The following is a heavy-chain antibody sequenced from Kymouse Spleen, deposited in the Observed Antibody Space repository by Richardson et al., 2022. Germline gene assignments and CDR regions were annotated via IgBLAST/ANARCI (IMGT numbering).Heavy chain of an antibody. D-gene: IGHD1-26*01. V-gene: IGHV4-34*01. J-gene: IGHJ4*02. CDR2: INHSGST. CDR3: ARLYSGSYWVDY. Sequence: QVQLQQWGAGLLKPSETLSLTCAVYGGSFSGYYWSWIRQPPGKGLEWIGEINHSGSTNYNPSLKSRVTISVDTSKNQFSLKLSSVTAADTAVYYCARLYSGSYWVDYWGQGTLVTVSS. CDR1: GGSFSGYY.